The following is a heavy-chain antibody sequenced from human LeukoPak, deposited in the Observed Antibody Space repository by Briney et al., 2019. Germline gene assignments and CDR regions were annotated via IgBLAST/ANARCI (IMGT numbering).Heavy chain of an antibody. Sequence: PSETLSLTCTVSGYSISSDYYWGWIRQPPGKGLEWIGNIFHNGNTYYNPSLKSRVTMSIDTSKKQYSLKLRTATAADTAVYYCARIEDVTRGYNHAYYFDYWGQGTLVTVSS. CDR2: IFHNGNT. V-gene: IGHV4-38-2*02. CDR3: ARIEDVTRGYNHAYYFDY. J-gene: IGHJ4*02. CDR1: GYSISSDYY. D-gene: IGHD5-18*01.